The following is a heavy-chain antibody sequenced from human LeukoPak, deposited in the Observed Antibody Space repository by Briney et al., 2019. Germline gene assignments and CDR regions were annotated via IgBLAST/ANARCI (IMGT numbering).Heavy chain of an antibody. CDR2: ASNDGTII. D-gene: IGHD3-22*01. CDR1: GFSFSDYL. CDR3: AREMIRGGHPLRYLDS. J-gene: IGHJ4*01. Sequence: GGPLRLSCAASGFSFSDYLMHWVRQAPGERPVWVSRASNDGTIIDYADFVKGRFTMSRDNAQNTVSLQMDSLRVEDGAMYYCAREMIRGGHPLRYLDSWGHGALVTVSS. V-gene: IGHV3-74*01.